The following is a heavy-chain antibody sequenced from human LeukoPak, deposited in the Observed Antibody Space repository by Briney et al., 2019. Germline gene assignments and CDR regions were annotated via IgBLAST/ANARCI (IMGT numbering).Heavy chain of an antibody. Sequence: GGSLRLSCAASGFTFSSYAKNWVRQAPRRGLEWVSASSGSGGSTYYANPVKGRFTISRDNSTNTLYLQMSRLRGGLTDVDYCGRGFYFDRSRDAFDMWGEGTMVTVSS. V-gene: IGHV3-23*01. J-gene: IGHJ3*02. CDR1: GFTFSSYA. D-gene: IGHD3-22*01. CDR2: SSGSGGST. CDR3: GRGFYFDRSRDAFDM.